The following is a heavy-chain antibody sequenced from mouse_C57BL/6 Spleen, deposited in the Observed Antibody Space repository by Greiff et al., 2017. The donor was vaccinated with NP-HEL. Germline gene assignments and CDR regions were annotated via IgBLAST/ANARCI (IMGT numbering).Heavy chain of an antibody. CDR2: IDPENGDT. Sequence: EVKLQQSGAELVRPGASVKLSCTASGFNIKDDYMHWVKQRPEQGLEWIGWIDPENGDTEYASKVQGKATITADTSSNTAYLQLSSLTSEDTAVYYCTTGKYYGSSHWYFDVWGTGTTVTVSS. V-gene: IGHV14-4*01. CDR3: TTGKYYGSSHWYFDV. CDR1: GFNIKDDY. J-gene: IGHJ1*03. D-gene: IGHD1-1*01.